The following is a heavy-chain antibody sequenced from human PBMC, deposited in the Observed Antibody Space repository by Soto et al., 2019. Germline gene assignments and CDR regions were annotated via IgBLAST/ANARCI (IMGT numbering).Heavy chain of an antibody. CDR1: GGSIRSSGGYY. CDR3: TRYDSGALDY. V-gene: IGHV4-31*03. D-gene: IGHD3-10*01. CDR2: IYYSGNA. J-gene: IGHJ4*02. Sequence: PSETLSLTCTVSGGSIRSSGGYYWSWIRQHPGKGLEWVGYIYYSGNAYYNPSLKRRVTISVDTSKNQFSLNLSSVTAADTAVYYCTRYDSGALDYWGQGALVTVSS.